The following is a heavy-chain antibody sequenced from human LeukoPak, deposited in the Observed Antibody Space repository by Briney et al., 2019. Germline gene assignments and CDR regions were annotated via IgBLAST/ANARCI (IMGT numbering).Heavy chain of an antibody. CDR2: ISYDGSNK. D-gene: IGHD3-16*01. CDR3: AKGPSYADY. J-gene: IGHJ4*02. CDR1: GFTFSNYG. V-gene: IGHV3-30*18. Sequence: PGGSLRLSCAASGFTFSNYGMHWVRQAPGKGLEWVATISYDGSNKYYADSVKGRFTISRDNSKNTLYLQMNSLRAEDTAVYYCAKGPSYADYWGQGTLVTVSS.